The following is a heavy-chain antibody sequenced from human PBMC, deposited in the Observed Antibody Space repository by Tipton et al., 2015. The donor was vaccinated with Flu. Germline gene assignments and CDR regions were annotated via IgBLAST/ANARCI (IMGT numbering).Heavy chain of an antibody. D-gene: IGHD3-16*02. CDR2: IYYTGYP. CDR1: GGSISSSSHY. Sequence: LRLSCTVSGGSISSSSHYWGWIRQAPGRGLEWVGSIYYTGYPYYNSSLKSRLAMSIDTSKNQFSLKLSSVTVEDTAVYYCARDYLLGDLSFFDNWGRGTLVTVSS. J-gene: IGHJ4*02. CDR3: ARDYLLGDLSFFDN. V-gene: IGHV4-39*07.